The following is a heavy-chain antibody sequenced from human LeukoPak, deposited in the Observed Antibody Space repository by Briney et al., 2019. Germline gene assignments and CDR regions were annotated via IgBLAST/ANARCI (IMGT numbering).Heavy chain of an antibody. D-gene: IGHD2-15*01. V-gene: IGHV5-10-1*01. CDR2: IDPTDSYT. J-gene: IGHJ4*02. CDR3: ARHGPDYSYYFGN. CDR1: GYSFTNYW. Sequence: GESLKISCKASGYSFTNYWISLVRQMPGKGVKWVGRIDPTDSYTNFSPSFQGHVTISADKSFNTAYLQWGSLKASDTAVYYCARHGPDYSYYFGNWGQGTLVTVSS.